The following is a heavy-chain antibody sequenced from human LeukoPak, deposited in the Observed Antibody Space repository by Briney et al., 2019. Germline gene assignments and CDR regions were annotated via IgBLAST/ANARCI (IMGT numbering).Heavy chain of an antibody. CDR1: GGSISSGAYY. J-gene: IGHJ6*02. V-gene: IGHV4-31*03. Sequence: PSETLSLTCTVSGGSISSGAYYWTWIRQHPGKGLEWIGYTHNSGSTYYNPSLKSRVTISVDTSKNQFSLKLSSMTAADTAVYYCARAVLYYYYGMDVWGQGTTVTVSS. CDR3: ARAVLYYYYGMDV. CDR2: THNSGST. D-gene: IGHD1-14*01.